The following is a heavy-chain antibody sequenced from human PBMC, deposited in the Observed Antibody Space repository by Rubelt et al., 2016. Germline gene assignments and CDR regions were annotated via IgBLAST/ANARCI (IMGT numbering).Heavy chain of an antibody. CDR1: GGSISSSSYY. D-gene: IGHD1-26*01. CDR2: IYYSGSA. V-gene: IGHV4-39*07. Sequence: QLQLQESGPGLVKPSETLSLTCTVSGGSISSSSYYWGWIRQPPGKGLEWLGSIYYSGSAYYNPSLNSRVTISVETSKNQFSLKLSSVTAADTAVYYCARGIVVGATRLDYWGQGTLVTVSS. CDR3: ARGIVVGATRLDY. J-gene: IGHJ4*02.